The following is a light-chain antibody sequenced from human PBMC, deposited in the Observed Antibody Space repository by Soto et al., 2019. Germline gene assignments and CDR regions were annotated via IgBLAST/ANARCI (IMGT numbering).Light chain of an antibody. V-gene: IGKV3-20*01. CDR2: GAS. Sequence: TQPPATLSLSPGETLTRPWRDSQSVTSSSLAWYQQKVGRAPRVLIYGASNRASGIPDRFSGSGSGTDFTLSITGLEPEDFAVYYCQQYGSSSRTFGQGTRLEIK. CDR1: QSVTSSS. J-gene: IGKJ5*01. CDR3: QQYGSSSRT.